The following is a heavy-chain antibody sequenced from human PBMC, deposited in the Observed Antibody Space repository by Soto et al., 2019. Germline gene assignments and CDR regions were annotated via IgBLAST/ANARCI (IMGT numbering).Heavy chain of an antibody. Sequence: SETLSLTCTVSGASVSNYYWSWIRQPPEKGLEWLGFIHSSGDTHYNSSLKSRVTLSVDTSKNQLSLKFGSVTAADTAVYYCARHGNGAKGIGFLDYWGQGALVTVSS. CDR3: ARHGNGAKGIGFLDY. V-gene: IGHV4-59*08. J-gene: IGHJ4*02. CDR2: IHSSGDT. CDR1: GASVSNYY. D-gene: IGHD3-3*01.